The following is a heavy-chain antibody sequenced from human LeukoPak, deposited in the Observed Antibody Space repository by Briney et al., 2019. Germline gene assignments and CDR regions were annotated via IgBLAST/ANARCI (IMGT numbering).Heavy chain of an antibody. CDR1: AGSISSYY. J-gene: IGHJ4*02. CDR2: IYYSGST. V-gene: IGHV4-59*08. D-gene: IGHD3-10*01. CDR3: ATFRYYGSRSFDY. Sequence: SETLSLTCNVSAGSISSYYWSWIRQPPGKGLEWIGYIYYSGSTNYNPSLKSRVTISVDTSKNQFSLKLSSVTAADTAVYYCATFRYYGSRSFDYWGQGTLVTVSS.